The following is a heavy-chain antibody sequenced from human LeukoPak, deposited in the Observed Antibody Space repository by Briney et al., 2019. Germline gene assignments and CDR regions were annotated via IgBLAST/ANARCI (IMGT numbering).Heavy chain of an antibody. Sequence: GGSLRLSCAASGFTFSSYGMHWVRQAPGKGLEWVAVIWYDGSNKYYADSVKGRFTISRDNSKNTLYLQMNSLRAEDTAVYYCAKVEHQYYYDSSGRGYYYYMDVWGKGTTVTVSS. CDR1: GFTFSSYG. J-gene: IGHJ6*03. V-gene: IGHV3-33*06. D-gene: IGHD3-22*01. CDR3: AKVEHQYYYDSSGRGYYYYMDV. CDR2: IWYDGSNK.